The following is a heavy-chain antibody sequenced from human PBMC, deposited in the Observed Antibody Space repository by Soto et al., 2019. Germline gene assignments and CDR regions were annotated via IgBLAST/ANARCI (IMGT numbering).Heavy chain of an antibody. CDR3: AADWYGSGRYYNC. V-gene: IGHV1-2*04. CDR2: INPNSGGT. CDR1: GYTFTGYY. J-gene: IGHJ4*02. D-gene: IGHD3-10*01. Sequence: ASVKVSCKASGYTFTGYYKHWVRQAPGQGLEWMGWINPNSGGTNYAQKFQGWVTMTRDTSISTAYMELSRLRSDDTAVYYCAADWYGSGRYYNCWGQGTLVTVSS.